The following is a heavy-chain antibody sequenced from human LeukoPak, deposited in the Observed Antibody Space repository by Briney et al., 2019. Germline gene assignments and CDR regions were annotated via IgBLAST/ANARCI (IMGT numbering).Heavy chain of an antibody. CDR3: AREASSGYSPYGAFDI. CDR2: INPSGGSA. V-gene: IGHV1-46*01. CDR1: GYTFTNYY. J-gene: IGHJ3*02. Sequence: PGASVKVSCKASGYTFTNYYMHWVRQAPGQGLEWMGIINPSGGSASYAQKFQGRVTMTRDTSTSTVYMELSSLRSEDTAVYYCAREASSGYSPYGAFDIWGQGTMVTVSS. D-gene: IGHD3-22*01.